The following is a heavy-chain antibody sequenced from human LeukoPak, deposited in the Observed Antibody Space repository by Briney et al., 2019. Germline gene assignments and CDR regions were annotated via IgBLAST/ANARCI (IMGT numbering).Heavy chain of an antibody. CDR1: GFTFSSYA. Sequence: PGGSLRLSCAASGFTFSSYAMTWVRQAPGKGLEWVSTFRSSGGSTYYADSVKGRFTISRDSSTNTLFLQMNSLRAEDTAVYYCAKYCSGGNCYSGLYWGQGTLVTVSS. J-gene: IGHJ4*02. V-gene: IGHV3-23*01. CDR2: FRSSGGST. CDR3: AKYCSGGNCYSGLY. D-gene: IGHD2-15*01.